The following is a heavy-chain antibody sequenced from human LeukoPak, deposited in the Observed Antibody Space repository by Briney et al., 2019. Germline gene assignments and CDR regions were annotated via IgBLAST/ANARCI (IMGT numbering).Heavy chain of an antibody. Sequence: TGGSLRLSCAASGFTFSSYAMSWVRQAPGKGLEWVSAISGSGGSTYYADSVKGRFTISRDNSKNTLYLQMNSLRAEDTAVYYCAKGRAGGVRGVIPYYFDYWGQGTLVTVSS. J-gene: IGHJ4*02. CDR3: AKGRAGGVRGVIPYYFDY. V-gene: IGHV3-23*01. CDR1: GFTFSSYA. CDR2: ISGSGGST. D-gene: IGHD3-10*01.